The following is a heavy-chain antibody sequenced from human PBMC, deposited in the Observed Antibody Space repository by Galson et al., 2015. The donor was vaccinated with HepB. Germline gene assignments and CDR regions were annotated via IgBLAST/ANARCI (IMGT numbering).Heavy chain of an antibody. J-gene: IGHJ5*02. V-gene: IGHV3-7*01. CDR1: GFTFSSYW. D-gene: IGHD5-18*01. CDR2: IKQDGSEK. CDR3: ARVGYSYGSDDNNWFDP. Sequence: SLRLSCAASGFTFSSYWMSWVRQAPGKGLEWVANIKQDGSEKYYVDSVKGRFTISRDNAKNSLYLQMNSLRAEDTAVYYCARVGYSYGSDDNNWFDPWGQGTLVTVSS.